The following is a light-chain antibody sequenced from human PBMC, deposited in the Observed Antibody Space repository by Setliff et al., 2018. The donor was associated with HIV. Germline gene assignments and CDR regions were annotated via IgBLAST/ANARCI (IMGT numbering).Light chain of an antibody. J-gene: IGLJ1*01. Sequence: QSALAQPASVSGSRGQSITISCTGSSSDVGGYNYVSWYQHHPGKAPKLVIYEVSNRPSGVSNRFSDSKSGNTASLTISGLQAEDEADYYCSSFTGSSAPGVFGTGTKVTVL. V-gene: IGLV2-14*01. CDR1: SSDVGGYNY. CDR2: EVS. CDR3: SSFTGSSAPGV.